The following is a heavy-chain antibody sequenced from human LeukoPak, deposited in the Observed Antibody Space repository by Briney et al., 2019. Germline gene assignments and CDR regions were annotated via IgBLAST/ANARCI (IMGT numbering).Heavy chain of an antibody. CDR2: INPNSGGT. J-gene: IGHJ4*02. Sequence: ASVKVSCKASGYTFTSYGISWVRQAPGQGLEWMGWINPNSGGTNYARKFRGRVTMTRDTSISTAYMELSRLRSDDTAVYYCARDRGGTNYDFWSGYYTMGDYWGQGTLVTVSS. D-gene: IGHD3-3*01. CDR3: ARDRGGTNYDFWSGYYTMGDY. CDR1: GYTFTSYG. V-gene: IGHV1-2*02.